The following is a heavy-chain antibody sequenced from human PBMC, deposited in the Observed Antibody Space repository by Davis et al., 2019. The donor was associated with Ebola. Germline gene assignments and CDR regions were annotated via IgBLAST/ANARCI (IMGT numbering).Heavy chain of an antibody. V-gene: IGHV3-30*18. D-gene: IGHD6-19*01. Sequence: PGGSLRLSCAASGFTFSSYGMHWVRQAPGKGLEWVAVISYDGSNKYYVDSVKGRFTISRDNSKNALYLQVNSLRAEDTAVYYCAKDKFQWRNGLLDYWGQGTLVTVSS. CDR3: AKDKFQWRNGLLDY. CDR2: ISYDGSNK. J-gene: IGHJ4*02. CDR1: GFTFSSYG.